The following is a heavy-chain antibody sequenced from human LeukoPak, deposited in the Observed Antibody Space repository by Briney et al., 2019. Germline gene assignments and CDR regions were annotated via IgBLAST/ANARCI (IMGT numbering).Heavy chain of an antibody. CDR1: GFTFSSYS. J-gene: IGHJ3*02. CDR2: ISSSSTI. CDR3: AKGPRSYSSSPTYAFDI. D-gene: IGHD6-6*01. Sequence: GGSLRLSCAASGFTFSSYSMNWVRQAPGKGLEWVSYISSSSTIYYADSVKGRFTISRDNSKNTLYLQMNSLRAEDTAVYYCAKGPRSYSSSPTYAFDIWGQGTMVTVSS. V-gene: IGHV3-48*01.